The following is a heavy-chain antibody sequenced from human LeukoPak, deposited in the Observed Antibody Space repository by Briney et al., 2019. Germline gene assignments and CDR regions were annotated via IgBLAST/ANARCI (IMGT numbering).Heavy chain of an antibody. CDR3: ARAITRRDGYNSLFY. Sequence: ASVKVSCKASGYTFTGYYMHWVRQAPGQGLEWMGWINPNSDGTNYAQKFQGRVTMTRDTSISTAYMELSRLRSDDTAVYYCARAITRRDGYNSLFYWGQGTLVTVSS. V-gene: IGHV1-2*02. D-gene: IGHD5-24*01. J-gene: IGHJ4*02. CDR1: GYTFTGYY. CDR2: INPNSDGT.